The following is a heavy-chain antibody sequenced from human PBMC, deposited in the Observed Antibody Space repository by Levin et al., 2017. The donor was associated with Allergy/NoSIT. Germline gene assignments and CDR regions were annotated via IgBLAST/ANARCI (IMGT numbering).Heavy chain of an antibody. CDR2: ISSSGGAT. J-gene: IGHJ4*02. D-gene: IGHD3-22*01. CDR3: AKDYYHSRTYYFDF. CDR1: GFIFTNYA. V-gene: IGHV3-23*01. Sequence: LSLTCAASGFIFTNYAMNWVRQAPGKGLEWVSGISSSGGATYYADSVKGRFTISRDNSKNTVSLQMNSLRAEDTAVYYCAKDYYHSRTYYFDFWGQGSLVTVSS.